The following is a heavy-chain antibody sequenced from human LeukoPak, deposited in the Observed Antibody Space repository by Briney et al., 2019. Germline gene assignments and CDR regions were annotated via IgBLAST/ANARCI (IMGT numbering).Heavy chain of an antibody. V-gene: IGHV3-53*01. CDR2: IYTDGST. CDR1: GFTINNNY. D-gene: IGHD6-13*01. Sequence: GALRLSCAASGFTINNNYIGWVRQAPGRGLEWVSVIYTDGSTYYADSLTGRFTISRDISKNTLYLQMNSLRADDTAVYYCARDFGAASGYWGQETLVTVSS. CDR3: ARDFGAASGY. J-gene: IGHJ4*02.